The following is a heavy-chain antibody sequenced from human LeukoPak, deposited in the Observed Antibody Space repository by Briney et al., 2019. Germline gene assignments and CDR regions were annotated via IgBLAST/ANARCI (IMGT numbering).Heavy chain of an antibody. CDR2: INPNSGGT. J-gene: IGHJ4*02. V-gene: IGHV1-2*02. CDR3: ARVSYTGTYTYDY. D-gene: IGHD1-26*01. Sequence: ASVKVSCKPSGYTFTGYYIHWVRQAPGLGLEWMGWINPNSGGTNYAQKFQGRVTMTGDTSISAAYMELSRLTFDDTAMYYCARVSYTGTYTYDYWGQGTLVTVSS. CDR1: GYTFTGYY.